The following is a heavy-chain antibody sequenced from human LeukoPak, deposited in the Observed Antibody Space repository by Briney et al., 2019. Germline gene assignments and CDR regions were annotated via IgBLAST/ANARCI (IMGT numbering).Heavy chain of an antibody. J-gene: IGHJ5*02. CDR3: ARDIISEYSKSHSHFDP. D-gene: IGHD5-18*01. CDR1: GGSLSSQY. CDR2: IYYRGST. Sequence: SETLSLTCTVSGGSLSSQYWSWIRQPPGGGLEWIGYIYYRGSTSYNPSLKSRVTISVDTSKNQFSLRLNSVTAADTAVYYCARDIISEYSKSHSHFDPWGQGTLVTVSS. V-gene: IGHV4-59*11.